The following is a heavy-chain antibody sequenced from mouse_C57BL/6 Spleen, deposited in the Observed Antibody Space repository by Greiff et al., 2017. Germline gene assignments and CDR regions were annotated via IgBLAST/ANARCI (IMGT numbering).Heavy chain of an antibody. D-gene: IGHD4-1*01. J-gene: IGHJ2*01. Sequence: QVQLQQSGAELVRPGASVTLSCKASGYTFTDYEMHWVKQTPVHGLEWIGAIDPETGGTAYNQKFKGKAILTAAKSSSTAYMERRSLTSEDSAVYYCTRGTWDGGLDYGGQGTTLTVSS. CDR3: TRGTWDGGLDY. CDR1: GYTFTDYE. CDR2: IDPETGGT. V-gene: IGHV1-15*01.